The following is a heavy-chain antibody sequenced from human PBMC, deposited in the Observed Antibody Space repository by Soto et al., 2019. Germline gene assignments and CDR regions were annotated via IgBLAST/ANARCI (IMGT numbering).Heavy chain of an antibody. CDR1: GFSLSGYG. D-gene: IGHD5-18*01. Sequence: QVQLVASGGGVIQPGRSLRLSCEVSGFSLSGYGIHWVRQAPGKGREGVAVIWYDGLRKNYADSVRGRFTVSRDSSKDMVYLQIDSLKVEDTALYYCARDVDTPSHFNRFYPWGQGVMVSVSS. J-gene: IGHJ5*02. CDR2: IWYDGLRK. CDR3: ARDVDTPSHFNRFYP. V-gene: IGHV3-33*01.